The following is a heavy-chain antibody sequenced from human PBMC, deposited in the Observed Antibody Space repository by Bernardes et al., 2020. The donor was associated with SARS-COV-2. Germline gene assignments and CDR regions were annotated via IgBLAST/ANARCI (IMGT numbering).Heavy chain of an antibody. J-gene: IGHJ4*02. V-gene: IGHV3-74*01. Sequence: GGSLRLSCAASGLTFSNYWMHWVRQAPGKGLGWVSRISSDGSRTTYADSVKGRFTISRDNAKNTLYLQMNSLRAEDTAVYYCARPGRPGSYYFESWGQGTLVTVSS. CDR3: ARPGRPGSYYFES. CDR1: GLTFSNYW. CDR2: ISSDGSRT.